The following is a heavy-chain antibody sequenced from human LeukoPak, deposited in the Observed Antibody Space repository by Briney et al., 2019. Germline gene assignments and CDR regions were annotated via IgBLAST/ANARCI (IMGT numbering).Heavy chain of an antibody. D-gene: IGHD5-18*01. Sequence: GASVKVSCKASGYTFTSYGISWVRQAPGQGLEWMGWISAYNGNTNYAQKLQGRVTMTTDTSTSTAYVELRSLRSDDTAVYYCARSLRIQLWSANFDYWGQGTLVTVSS. CDR2: ISAYNGNT. CDR1: GYTFTSYG. V-gene: IGHV1-18*01. J-gene: IGHJ4*02. CDR3: ARSLRIQLWSANFDY.